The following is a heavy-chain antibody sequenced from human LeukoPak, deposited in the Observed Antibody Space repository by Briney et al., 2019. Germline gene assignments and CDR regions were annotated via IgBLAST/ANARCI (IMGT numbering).Heavy chain of an antibody. CDR1: GFTFSSYG. D-gene: IGHD4-23*01. J-gene: IGHJ4*02. V-gene: IGHV3-33*01. CDR2: IWYDGSNK. CDR3: ARPWGNLRYFDY. Sequence: GRSLRLSCAASGFTFSSYGMHWVRQAPGEGLEWVAVIWYDGSNKYYADSVKGRFTISRDNSKNTLYLQMNSLRAEDTAVYYCARPWGNLRYFDYWGQGTLVTVSS.